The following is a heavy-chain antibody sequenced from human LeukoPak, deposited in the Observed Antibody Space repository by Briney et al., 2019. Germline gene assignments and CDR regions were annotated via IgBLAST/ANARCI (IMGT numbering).Heavy chain of an antibody. Sequence: SETLSLTCTVSGGSISSSSYYWGWIRQPPGKGLEWTGSIYYSGSTYYNPSLKSRVTISVDTSKNQFSLKLSSVTAADTAVYYCARRIAATLEFDYWGQGTLVTVSS. CDR3: ARRIAATLEFDY. V-gene: IGHV4-39*01. CDR2: IYYSGST. CDR1: GGSISSSSYY. J-gene: IGHJ4*02. D-gene: IGHD6-13*01.